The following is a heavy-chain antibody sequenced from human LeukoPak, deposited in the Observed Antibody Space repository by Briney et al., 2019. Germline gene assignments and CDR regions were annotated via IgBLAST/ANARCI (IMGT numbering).Heavy chain of an antibody. D-gene: IGHD3-22*01. CDR2: INHSGST. V-gene: IGHV4-34*01. J-gene: IGHJ4*02. CDR1: GGSFSGYY. Sequence: SETLSLTCAVYGGSFSGYYWSWIRQPPGKGLEWIGEINHSGSTNYNPSLKSRVTISVDTSKNQFSLKLSSVIAADTAVYYCARTNSSGYFDYWGQGTLVTVSS. CDR3: ARTNSSGYFDY.